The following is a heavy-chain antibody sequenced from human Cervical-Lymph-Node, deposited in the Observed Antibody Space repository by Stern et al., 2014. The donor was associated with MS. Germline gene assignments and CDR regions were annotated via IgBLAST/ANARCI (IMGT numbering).Heavy chain of an antibody. V-gene: IGHV4-59*11. J-gene: IGHJ5*02. CDR3: ARATDL. CDR1: GASIDHHF. Sequence: QVQLQESGPGLLRPSETLSLTCTVSGASIDHHFWSWIRQPPGQGLEWIGYIYYSGTTNYNASLKGRVAISIDTSRTQFSLRLSSGTAADTGGYYCARATDLWGQGTLVAGSS. CDR2: IYYSGTT.